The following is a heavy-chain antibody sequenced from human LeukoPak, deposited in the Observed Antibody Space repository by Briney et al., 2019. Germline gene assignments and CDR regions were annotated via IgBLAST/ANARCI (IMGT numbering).Heavy chain of an antibody. Sequence: GGSLRLSCAASGFTFDDYATHWVRQAPGKGLEWVSGISWNSGSIGYADSVKGRFTISRDNAKNSLYLQMNSLRAEDTALYYCSKGGYCSGGSCGGAFDIWGQGTMVTVSS. J-gene: IGHJ3*02. CDR2: ISWNSGSI. CDR3: SKGGYCSGGSCGGAFDI. V-gene: IGHV3-9*01. D-gene: IGHD2-15*01. CDR1: GFTFDDYA.